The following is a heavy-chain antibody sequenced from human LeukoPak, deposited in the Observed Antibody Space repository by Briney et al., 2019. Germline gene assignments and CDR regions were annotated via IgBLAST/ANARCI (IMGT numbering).Heavy chain of an antibody. CDR2: LFDSGST. J-gene: IGHJ3*02. D-gene: IGHD3-10*01. CDR3: ARVTPVGDYGFDI. Sequence: PSGTLSLTCGVSGGSISSYYWSWIRQSPGKGLQWIGYLFDSGSTNHNPSLKSRVTISGDTSKNQFSLRLSSVTAADTAVYYCARVTPVGDYGFDIWGQGTMVTVST. V-gene: IGHV4-59*01. CDR1: GGSISSYY.